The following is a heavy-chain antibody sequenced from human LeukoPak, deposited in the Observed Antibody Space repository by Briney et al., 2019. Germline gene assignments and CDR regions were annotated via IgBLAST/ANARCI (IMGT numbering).Heavy chain of an antibody. CDR3: ARPKRVAGTTLFDP. D-gene: IGHD6-19*01. V-gene: IGHV1-2*02. CDR2: INPNSGGT. CDR1: GYTFTGYY. J-gene: IGHJ5*02. Sequence: ASVKVSCKASGYTFTGYYMHWVRQAPGQGLEWMGWINPNSGGTNYAQKFQGRVTMTRDTSISTAYMELSRLRSDDTAVYYCARPKRVAGTTLFDPWGQGTLVTVSS.